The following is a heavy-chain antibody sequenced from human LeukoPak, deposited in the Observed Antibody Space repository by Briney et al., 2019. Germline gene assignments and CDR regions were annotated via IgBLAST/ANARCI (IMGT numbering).Heavy chain of an antibody. V-gene: IGHV3-20*04. CDR3: ARERTYYYDSNPDYFDY. Sequence: RAGGSLRLSCAASGFTFDDYGMSWVRQAPGKGLEWVSGINWNGGSTGYADSVKGRFTISGDNAKNSLYLQMNSLRAGDTALYYCARERTYYYDSNPDYFDYWGQGTLVTVSS. D-gene: IGHD3-22*01. CDR2: INWNGGST. J-gene: IGHJ4*02. CDR1: GFTFDDYG.